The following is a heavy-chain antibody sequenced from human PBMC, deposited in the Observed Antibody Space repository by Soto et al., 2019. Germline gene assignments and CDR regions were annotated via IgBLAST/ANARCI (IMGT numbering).Heavy chain of an antibody. Sequence: GGSLRLSCVASGFTFSSYSMVWVRQAPGKGLEWVSYIFASSATIYYADSVEGRFTISRDNAKNSLYLQMNSLRAEDTAVYYCARESPFDPWGQGTLVTVSS. V-gene: IGHV3-48*04. CDR2: IFASSATI. CDR3: ARESPFDP. CDR1: GFTFSSYS. J-gene: IGHJ5*02.